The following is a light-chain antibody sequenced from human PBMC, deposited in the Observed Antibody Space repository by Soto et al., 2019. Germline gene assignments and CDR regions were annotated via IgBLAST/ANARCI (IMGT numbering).Light chain of an antibody. CDR2: DVS. Sequence: ALTQPACVSGSPGQSITISCTGTSSDVGGYNYVSWYQQHPGKAPKLMIYDVSNRPSGVSNRFSGSKSGNTASLTISGLQAEDEADYYCSSYTSSTLVFGGGTKVTVL. J-gene: IGLJ2*01. CDR3: SSYTSSTLV. V-gene: IGLV2-14*01. CDR1: SSDVGGYNY.